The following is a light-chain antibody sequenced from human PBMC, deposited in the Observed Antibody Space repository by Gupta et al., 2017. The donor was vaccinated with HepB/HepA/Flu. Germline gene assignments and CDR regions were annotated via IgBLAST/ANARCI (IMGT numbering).Light chain of an antibody. Sequence: DIQMTQSPSSLSASVGDRVTITCRASQSIGRFLNWYQQKPGEAPKVLINGASRVQSGVPSTFSGSGSGTDFILTISRRQPEDFATYYCQQRDSSPYTFGQGTKLEIK. CDR1: QSIGRF. CDR2: GAS. V-gene: IGKV1-39*01. CDR3: QQRDSSPYT. J-gene: IGKJ2*01.